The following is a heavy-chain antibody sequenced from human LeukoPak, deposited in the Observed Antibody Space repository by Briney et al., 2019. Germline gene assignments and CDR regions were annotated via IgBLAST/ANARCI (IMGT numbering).Heavy chain of an antibody. V-gene: IGHV3-23*01. CDR1: RFTFITYA. Sequence: PGGSLRLSCAASRFTFITYAMSWVRQAPGKGLEWVSAISSSGGRAYYADSVKGRFTISRDNSKNTLYLQMNRLRAEDTAVYYCAKERTSEGYFDYWGQGTLVTVSS. CDR2: ISSSGGRA. CDR3: AKERTSEGYFDY. J-gene: IGHJ4*02.